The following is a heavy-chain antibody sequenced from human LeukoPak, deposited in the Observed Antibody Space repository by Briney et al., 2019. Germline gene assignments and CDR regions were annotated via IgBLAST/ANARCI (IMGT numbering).Heavy chain of an antibody. Sequence: ASVKVSCKASGYTFNGYYIHWVRQAPGQGLEWMGWINPNSGGTNYAQKFQGRVTMTRDTSISTAYMELSRLRSDDTAVFYCATSSGWKSNIDYWGQGTLVTVSS. CDR1: GYTFNGYY. V-gene: IGHV1-2*02. J-gene: IGHJ4*02. CDR3: ATSSGWKSNIDY. D-gene: IGHD6-19*01. CDR2: INPNSGGT.